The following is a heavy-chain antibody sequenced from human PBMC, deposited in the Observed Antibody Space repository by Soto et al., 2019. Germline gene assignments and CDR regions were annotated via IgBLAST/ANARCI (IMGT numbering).Heavy chain of an antibody. V-gene: IGHV1-18*03. Sequence: QVQLVQSGAEVKKPGASVKVSCKASGYTFTSYGISWVRQAPGQGLEWMGWISAYNGNTNYAQKLQGRVTMTTDTSTSTAYMELRSLRSDDMAVYYCARQPRVTWIRNKYYFDYWGQGTLVTVSS. CDR1: GYTFTSYG. D-gene: IGHD5-18*01. J-gene: IGHJ4*02. CDR2: ISAYNGNT. CDR3: ARQPRVTWIRNKYYFDY.